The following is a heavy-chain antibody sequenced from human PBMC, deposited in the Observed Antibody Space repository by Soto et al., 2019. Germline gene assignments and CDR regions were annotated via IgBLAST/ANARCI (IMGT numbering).Heavy chain of an antibody. CDR2: ISPYNGHT. D-gene: IGHD2-2*01. CDR3: ARDLTIVPATHPRLENYGMDV. J-gene: IGHJ6*02. Sequence: ASVKVSCKASGYSFTSYGISWVRRAPGLGLEWMGWISPYNGHTQFVERFQGRVTMTTDTSTKTAYMELRNLRSDDTAHYYCARDLTIVPATHPRLENYGMDVWGQGTTVTVSS. V-gene: IGHV1-18*01. CDR1: GYSFTSYG.